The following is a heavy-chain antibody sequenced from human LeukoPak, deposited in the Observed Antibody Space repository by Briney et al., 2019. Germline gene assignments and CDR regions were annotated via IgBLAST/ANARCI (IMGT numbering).Heavy chain of an antibody. J-gene: IGHJ4*02. Sequence: GGSLRLSCAASGFSLSRYWMSWVRQAPGKGLEWVANIGKDGSGNHYVDPVKGRFTISRDNAKNSLYLQMNSLRADDTAVYYCAKDPVAGAPAYYFDNWGQGTLVTVSS. CDR2: IGKDGSGN. CDR1: GFSLSRYW. V-gene: IGHV3-7*04. CDR3: AKDPVAGAPAYYFDN. D-gene: IGHD6-19*01.